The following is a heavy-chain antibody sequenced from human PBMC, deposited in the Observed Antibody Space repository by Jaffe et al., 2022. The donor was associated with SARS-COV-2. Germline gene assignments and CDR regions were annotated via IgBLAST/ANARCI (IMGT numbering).Heavy chain of an antibody. CDR1: GYTFTSYD. V-gene: IGHV1-8*01. D-gene: IGHD4-17*01. J-gene: IGHJ3*02. Sequence: QVQLVQSGAEVKKPGASVKVSCKASGYTFTSYDINWVRQATGQGLEWMGWMNPNSGNTGYAQKFQGRVTMTRNTSISTAYMELSSLRSEDTAVYYCARTYGDPNWSFNAFDIWGQGTMVTVSS. CDR2: MNPNSGNT. CDR3: ARTYGDPNWSFNAFDI.